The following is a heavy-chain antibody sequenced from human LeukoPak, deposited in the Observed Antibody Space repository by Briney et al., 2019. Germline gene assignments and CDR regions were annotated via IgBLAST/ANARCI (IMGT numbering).Heavy chain of an antibody. CDR2: INHSGST. Sequence: KPSETLSLTCAVYGGSFSGDYWSWIRQPPGKGLEWIGEINHSGSTNYNPSLKSRVTISVDTSKNQFSLKLSSVTAADTAVYNCARSYAHDYWGQGTLVTVSS. D-gene: IGHD2-2*01. J-gene: IGHJ4*02. CDR1: GGSFSGDY. V-gene: IGHV4-34*01. CDR3: ARSYAHDY.